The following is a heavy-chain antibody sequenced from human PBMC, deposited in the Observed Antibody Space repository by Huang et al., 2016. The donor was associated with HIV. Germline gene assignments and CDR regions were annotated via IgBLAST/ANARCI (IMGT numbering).Heavy chain of an antibody. CDR2: IISSISTI. D-gene: IGHD3-3*01. CDR3: ARGIRYFGVVAYFDY. V-gene: IGHV3-48*02. CDR1: GFTFSSYS. J-gene: IGHJ4*02. Sequence: GGLVQPGGSLRLSCAASGFTFSSYSMNWVRQAPGKGLEWVSYIISSISTIYYADSVKGRFTISRDNAKNSLFLQMNSLRDEDTAVYYCARGIRYFGVVAYFDYWGQGALVTVSS.